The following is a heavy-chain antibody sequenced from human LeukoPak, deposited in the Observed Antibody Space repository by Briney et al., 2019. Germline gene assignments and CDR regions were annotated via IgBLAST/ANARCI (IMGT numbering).Heavy chain of an antibody. V-gene: IGHV1-2*02. D-gene: IGHD3-3*01. CDR3: ARGDFWSGYWGP. CDR2: INPNSGGT. Sequence: ASVKVSCKASGYTFTGYYMHWVRQAPGQGLEWMGWINPNSGGTNYAQKLQGRVTMTRDTSISTAYMELSRLRSDDTAVYYCARGDFWSGYWGPWGQGTLVTVSS. CDR1: GYTFTGYY. J-gene: IGHJ5*02.